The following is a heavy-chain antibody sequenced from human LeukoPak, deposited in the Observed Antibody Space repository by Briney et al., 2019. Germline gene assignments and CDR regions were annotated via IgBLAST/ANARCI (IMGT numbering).Heavy chain of an antibody. Sequence: GGSLRLSCAVSGITLSNYGMSWVRQAPGKGLEWVAGISGSGGSTNYADSVKGRFTISRDNAKNTLYLQMNSLRAEDTAVYFCAKRGVVIRVILVGFHKQAYYFDSWGQGALVTVSS. CDR1: GITLSNYG. CDR2: ISGSGGST. V-gene: IGHV3-23*01. D-gene: IGHD3-10*01. CDR3: AKRGVVIRVILVGFHKQAYYFDS. J-gene: IGHJ4*02.